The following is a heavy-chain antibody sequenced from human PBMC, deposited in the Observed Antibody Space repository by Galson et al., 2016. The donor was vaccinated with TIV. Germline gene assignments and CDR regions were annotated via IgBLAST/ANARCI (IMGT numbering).Heavy chain of an antibody. CDR2: FDPEVQKT. CDR3: ATVAWFPGLSLDN. Sequence: SVKVSCKVSGDSLTDLVIHWVRQAPGKGLESVGGFDPEVQKTIYSQNFQGRVTLTADTPIDTDYKELGSLRFEDTAVYFCATVAWFPGLSLDNWGQGTLVTVSS. CDR1: GDSLTDLV. V-gene: IGHV1-24*01. J-gene: IGHJ4*02. D-gene: IGHD3-22*01.